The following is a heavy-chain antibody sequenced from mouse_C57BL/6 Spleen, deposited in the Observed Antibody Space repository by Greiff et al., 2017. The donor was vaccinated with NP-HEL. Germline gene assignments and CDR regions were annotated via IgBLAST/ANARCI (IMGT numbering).Heavy chain of an antibody. CDR2: IYPGSGST. J-gene: IGHJ3*01. Sequence: QVQLQQPGAELVKPGASVKMSCKASGYTFTSYWITWVKQRPGQGLEWIGDIYPGSGSTNYNEKFKSKATLTVDTSSSTAYMQRSRQTSEDAAVYYCARYDYDVGLFAYWGQGTLVTVAA. CDR1: GYTFTSYW. D-gene: IGHD2-4*01. CDR3: ARYDYDVGLFAY. V-gene: IGHV1-55*01.